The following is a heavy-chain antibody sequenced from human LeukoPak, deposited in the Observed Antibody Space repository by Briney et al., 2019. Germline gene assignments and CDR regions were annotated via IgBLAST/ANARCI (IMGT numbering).Heavy chain of an antibody. D-gene: IGHD1-26*01. V-gene: IGHV3-30*04. CDR2: ISYDGSNK. J-gene: IGHJ4*02. CDR3: ASGPSGSDY. CDR1: GFTFSSYA. Sequence: GGSLRLSCAASGFTFSSYAMHWVRQAPGKGLEWVAVISYDGSNKYYADSVKGRFTISRDNSKNTLYLQMNSLRAEDTAVYYCASGPSGSDYWGQGTLVTLSS.